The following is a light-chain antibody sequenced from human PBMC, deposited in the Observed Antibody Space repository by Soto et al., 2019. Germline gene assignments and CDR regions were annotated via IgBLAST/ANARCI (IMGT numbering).Light chain of an antibody. V-gene: IGKV1-27*01. CDR3: QKYNSAPWT. Sequence: IYHPPSSLAASFGDGVTITCRASQGISNYLAWYQQKPGKVPKLLIYAASTLQSGVPSRFSGSGSGTDFTLTISSLQPEDVATYYCQKYNSAPWTFGQGTNVDIK. J-gene: IGKJ1*01. CDR2: AAS. CDR1: QGISNY.